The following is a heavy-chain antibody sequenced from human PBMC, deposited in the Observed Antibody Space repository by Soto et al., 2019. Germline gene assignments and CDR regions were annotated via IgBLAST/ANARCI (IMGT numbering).Heavy chain of an antibody. V-gene: IGHV1-18*01. CDR2: NSAYNGNT. J-gene: IGHJ5*02. CDR1: GYTFTSYG. CDR3: PKEILVVGSLYP. Sequence: ASVKVSCTASGYTFTSYGISWVRQAPGQGLEGMGWNSAYNGNTNYAQKLQGRVTMTTDTSTSTAYMELRSLRSDDTALFYWPKEILVVGSLYPWARGTLVTVSS. D-gene: IGHD3-22*01.